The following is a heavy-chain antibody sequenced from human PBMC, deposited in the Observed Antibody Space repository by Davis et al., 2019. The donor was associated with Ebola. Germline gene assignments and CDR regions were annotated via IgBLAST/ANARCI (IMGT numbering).Heavy chain of an antibody. Sequence: GESLKISCAASGFTFSSYAMHWVRQAPGKGLEWVAVISYDGSNKYYADSVKGRFTISRDNSKNTLYLQMNSLRAEDTAVYYCARALAAGTDYWGQGTLVTVSS. V-gene: IGHV3-30-3*01. D-gene: IGHD6-13*01. CDR1: GFTFSSYA. CDR2: ISYDGSNK. J-gene: IGHJ4*02. CDR3: ARALAAGTDY.